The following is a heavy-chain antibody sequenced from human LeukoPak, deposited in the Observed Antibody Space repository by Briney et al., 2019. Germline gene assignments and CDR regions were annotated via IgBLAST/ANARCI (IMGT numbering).Heavy chain of an antibody. CDR1: GFTFSSYG. J-gene: IGHJ4*02. V-gene: IGHV3-48*01. Sequence: GGSLRLSCAASGFTFSSYGMTWVRQAPGKGLEWVSYISSSSSTIYYADSVKGRVTISRDNSKNTLYMQMKSLRPEDTAVYYCAKDQQLSHFDYWGQGTLVTVSS. CDR3: AKDQQLSHFDY. D-gene: IGHD6-13*01. CDR2: ISSSSSTI.